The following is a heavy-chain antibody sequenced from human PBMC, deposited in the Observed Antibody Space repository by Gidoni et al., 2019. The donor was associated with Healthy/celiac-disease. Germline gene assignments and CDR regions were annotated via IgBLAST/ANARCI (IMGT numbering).Heavy chain of an antibody. V-gene: IGHV3-23*01. J-gene: IGHJ4*02. CDR1: GFTFSSYA. CDR2: ISGSGGST. CDR3: AKDLESVYGSGSDY. Sequence: EVQLLESGGGLVQPGGSLRLSCAASGFTFSSYARSWVRQGPGKGLEWVSAISGSGGSTYYADSVKGRFTISRDNSKNTLYLQMNSLRAEDTAVYYCAKDLESVYGSGSDYWGQGTLVTVSS. D-gene: IGHD3-10*01.